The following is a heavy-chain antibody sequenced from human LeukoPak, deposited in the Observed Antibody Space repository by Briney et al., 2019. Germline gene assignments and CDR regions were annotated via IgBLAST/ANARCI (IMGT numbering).Heavy chain of an antibody. J-gene: IGHJ4*02. CDR2: INHSGST. V-gene: IGHV4-34*01. Sequence: SETLSLTCAVYGGSFSGYYWSWIRQPPGKGLEWIGEINHSGSTNYNPSLKSRVTISVDTSKNQFSLKLSSVTAADTAVYYCARRNSGSYYPASFDYWGQGTLVTVSS. CDR3: ARRNSGSYYPASFDY. D-gene: IGHD1-26*01. CDR1: GGSFSGYY.